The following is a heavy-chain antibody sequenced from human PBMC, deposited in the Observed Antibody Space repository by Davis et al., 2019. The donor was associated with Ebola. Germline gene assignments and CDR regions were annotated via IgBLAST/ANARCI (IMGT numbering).Heavy chain of an antibody. CDR3: VRDSGYYSHDY. D-gene: IGHD5-12*01. Sequence: GESLKISCAASGFTFSNFHIHWVRQTPGKGLVWVARIDPDGTGTNYADSAKGRFTISRDNAKNTLSLQMNSLRVEDTAVYYCVRDSGYYSHDYWGHGTLVTVSS. CDR1: GFTFSNFH. CDR2: IDPDGTGT. V-gene: IGHV3-74*01. J-gene: IGHJ4*01.